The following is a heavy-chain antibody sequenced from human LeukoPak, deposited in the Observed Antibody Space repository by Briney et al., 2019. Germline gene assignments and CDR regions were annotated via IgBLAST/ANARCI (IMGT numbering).Heavy chain of an antibody. CDR2: IYPGDSDT. CDR3: ARQSVAVAGSGGFDP. D-gene: IGHD6-19*01. J-gene: IGHJ5*02. CDR1: GSIFTSYW. Sequence: GESLQISCEGSGSIFTSYWIGWVRQLPGKGLEWMGIIYPGDSDTRYSPSFQGQVTISADKSISTAYLQWSSLKASDTAMYYCARQSVAVAGSGGFDPWGQGTLVTVSS. V-gene: IGHV5-51*01.